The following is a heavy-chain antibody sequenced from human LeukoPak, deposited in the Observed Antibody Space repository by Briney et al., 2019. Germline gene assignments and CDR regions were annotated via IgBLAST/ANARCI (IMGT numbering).Heavy chain of an antibody. J-gene: IGHJ6*03. CDR3: ATVAVVTPGGYYYYYMDV. V-gene: IGHV4-34*01. Sequence: SETLSLTCAVSGGSFSGYYLSWIRQPPGKGLEWIGEINHSGSTNYNPSLKSRVTISVDTSKNQFSLKLSSVTAADTAVYYCATVAVVTPGGYYYYYMDVWGKGTTVTVSS. CDR1: GGSFSGYY. CDR2: INHSGST. D-gene: IGHD4-23*01.